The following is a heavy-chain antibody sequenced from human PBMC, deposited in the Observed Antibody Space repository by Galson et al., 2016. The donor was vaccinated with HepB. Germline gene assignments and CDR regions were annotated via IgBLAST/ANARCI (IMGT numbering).Heavy chain of an antibody. D-gene: IGHD2-15*01. CDR2: IKQDGTQK. CDR3: AGEGKGGFDI. CDR1: GFTFSSYW. V-gene: IGHV3-7*01. Sequence: SLRLSCAASGFTFSSYWMSWVRQAPGKGLEWVANIKQDGTQKDYVDSVKGRFTISRDNAKNSLYLQMNSLRVEDTAVYYCAGEGKGGFDIWGQGTMVTVSS. J-gene: IGHJ3*02.